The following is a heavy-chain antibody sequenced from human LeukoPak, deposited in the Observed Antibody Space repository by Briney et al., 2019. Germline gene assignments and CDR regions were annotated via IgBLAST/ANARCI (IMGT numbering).Heavy chain of an antibody. CDR1: GFTFDDYG. V-gene: IGHV3-43*02. CDR2: ITGDGGST. J-gene: IGHJ4*02. D-gene: IGHD3-10*01. CDR3: ARDFRLTMVRGVASFDY. Sequence: PGGSLRLSCAASGFTFDDYGMHWVRQAPGKGLEWVSLITGDGGSTYYADSVKGRFTISRDNSKNSLYLQMNSLRAEDTAVCYCARDFRLTMVRGVASFDYWGQGTLVTVSS.